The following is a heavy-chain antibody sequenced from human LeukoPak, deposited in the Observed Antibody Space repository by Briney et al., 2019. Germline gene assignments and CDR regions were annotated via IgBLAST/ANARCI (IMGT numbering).Heavy chain of an antibody. CDR3: ARAPRHTNSWYYFDY. J-gene: IGHJ4*02. CDR2: IYYSGDT. D-gene: IGHD2-2*01. CDR1: GGSISSGDYY. Sequence: TLSLTCTVSGGSISSGDYYWSWIRQHPGKGLEWIGYIYYSGDTYYNPSLKSRVTISMDTSGNQFSLKLSSVTAADTAVYYCARAPRHTNSWYYFDYWGQGTLVSVSS. V-gene: IGHV4-31*02.